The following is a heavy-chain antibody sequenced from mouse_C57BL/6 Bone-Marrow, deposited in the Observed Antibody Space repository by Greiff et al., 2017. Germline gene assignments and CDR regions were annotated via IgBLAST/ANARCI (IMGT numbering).Heavy chain of an antibody. J-gene: IGHJ3*01. CDR1: GYAFTNYL. Sequence: QVQLQQPGAELVRPGTSVKVSCKASGYAFTNYLIEWVKQRPGQGLEWIGVINPGSGGTNYNEKFKGKATLTAAKSSSTAYMQLSSLTSEDSAVYFCARWGYYDYVWFAYWGQGTLVTVSA. CDR2: INPGSGGT. D-gene: IGHD2-4*01. CDR3: ARWGYYDYVWFAY. V-gene: IGHV1-54*01.